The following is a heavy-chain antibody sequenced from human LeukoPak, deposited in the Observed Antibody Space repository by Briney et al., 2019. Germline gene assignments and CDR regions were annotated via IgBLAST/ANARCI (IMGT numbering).Heavy chain of an antibody. CDR1: GFSFSSHA. CDR2: ISGSGGST. J-gene: IGHJ2*01. CDR3: AKVVVTTGWYFDL. V-gene: IGHV3-23*01. D-gene: IGHD2-21*02. Sequence: GGSLRLSCAASGFSFSSHAMSWVRQAPGKGLEWVSAISGSGGSTYYADSVKGRFTISRDNSKNTLYLQMNSLRAEDTAVYYCAKVVVTTGWYFDLWGRGTLVTVSS.